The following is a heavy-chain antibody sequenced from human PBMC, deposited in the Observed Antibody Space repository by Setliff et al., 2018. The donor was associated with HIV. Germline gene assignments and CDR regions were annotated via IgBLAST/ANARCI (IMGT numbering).Heavy chain of an antibody. D-gene: IGHD7-27*01. J-gene: IGHJ3*02. CDR2: IKSRVDGETT. CDR1: GFNFKNAW. Sequence: PGGSLRLSCAGSGFNFKNAWMSWVRQAQGKGLEWVGRIKSRVDGETTAYAAPLKGRFTISRDDSKNTLYLQMDSLSTEDTAVYYCILLGMHGAFDIWGQGTMVTVSS. V-gene: IGHV3-15*01. CDR3: ILLGMHGAFDI.